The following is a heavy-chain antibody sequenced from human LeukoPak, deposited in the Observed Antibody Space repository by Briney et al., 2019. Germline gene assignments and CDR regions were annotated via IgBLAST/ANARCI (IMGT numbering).Heavy chain of an antibody. CDR3: ARGSGDWTYYFGY. V-gene: IGHV4-38-2*02. Sequence: SETLSLTCTVSGYSISSGYLWGWIRQPPGKGLEWIGSTYHGGTTYSNPSLKSRVIISEDTSKNQFSLKLSSVTAADTAVYYCARGSGDWTYYFGYWGQGTLVTVSS. J-gene: IGHJ4*02. D-gene: IGHD2-21*02. CDR1: GYSISSGYL. CDR2: TYHGGTT.